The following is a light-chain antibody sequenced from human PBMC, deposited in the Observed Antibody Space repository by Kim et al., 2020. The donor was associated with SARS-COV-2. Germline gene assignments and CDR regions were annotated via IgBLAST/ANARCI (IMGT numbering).Light chain of an antibody. J-gene: IGKJ5*01. CDR3: QQSYSTISIT. Sequence: SVGDRVTITCRASQSISSYLNWYQQKPGKAPKLLIYAASSLQSGVPSRFSGSGSGTDFTLTISSLQPEDFATYYCQQSYSTISITFGQGTRLEIK. V-gene: IGKV1-39*01. CDR1: QSISSY. CDR2: AAS.